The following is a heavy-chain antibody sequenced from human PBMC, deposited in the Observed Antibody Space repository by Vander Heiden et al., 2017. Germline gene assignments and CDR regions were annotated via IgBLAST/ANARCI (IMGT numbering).Heavy chain of an antibody. J-gene: IGHJ4*02. Sequence: QVQLVESGGGVAQPGRSLRLSCAASGFTFSSYGRNWVRQAPGKGLEWVAVIWYDGSNKYYADSVKGRFTISRDNSKNTLYLQMNSLRAEDTAVYYCARISEDSSGYSDYWGQGTLVTVSS. V-gene: IGHV3-33*01. D-gene: IGHD3-22*01. CDR1: GFTFSSYG. CDR3: ARISEDSSGYSDY. CDR2: IWYDGSNK.